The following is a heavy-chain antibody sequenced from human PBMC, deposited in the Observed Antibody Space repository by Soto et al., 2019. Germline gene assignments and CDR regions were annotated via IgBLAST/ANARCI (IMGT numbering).Heavy chain of an antibody. V-gene: IGHV3-23*01. CDR3: AKDREGCSSTSCYILPRFDP. Sequence: GGSLRLSCAASGFTFSSYAMSWVRQAPGKGLEWVSAISGSGGSTYYADSVKGRFTISRDNSKNTLSLQMNSLRAEDTAVYYCAKDREGCSSTSCYILPRFDPWGQGTLVTVSS. CDR2: ISGSGGST. CDR1: GFTFSSYA. J-gene: IGHJ5*02. D-gene: IGHD2-2*02.